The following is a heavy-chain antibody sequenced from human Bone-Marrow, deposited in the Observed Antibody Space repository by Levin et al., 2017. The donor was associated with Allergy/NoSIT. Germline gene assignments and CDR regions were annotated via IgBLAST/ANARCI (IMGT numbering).Heavy chain of an antibody. J-gene: IGHJ6*02. CDR2: IYSGGST. CDR3: ARDPGYCSGGSCFLDGMDV. Sequence: GGSLRLSCAASGFTVSSNYMSWVRQAPGKGLEWVSVIYSGGSTYYADSVKGRFTISRDNSKNTLYLQMNSLRAEDTAVYYCARDPGYCSGGSCFLDGMDVWGQGTTVTVSS. V-gene: IGHV3-66*01. D-gene: IGHD2-15*01. CDR1: GFTVSSNY.